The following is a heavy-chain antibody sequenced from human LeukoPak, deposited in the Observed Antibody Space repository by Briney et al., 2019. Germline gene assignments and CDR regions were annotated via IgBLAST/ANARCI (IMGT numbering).Heavy chain of an antibody. CDR3: ARDRYYYDSSGYLFDY. CDR2: IYYSGST. D-gene: IGHD3-22*01. CDR1: GGSISSYY. Sequence: SETLSLTCTVSGGSISSYYWSWIRQPPGKGLEWIGYIYYSGSTNHNPSLKSRVTISVDTSKNQFSLKLSSVTAADTAVYYCARDRYYYDSSGYLFDYWGQETLVTVSS. J-gene: IGHJ4*02. V-gene: IGHV4-59*12.